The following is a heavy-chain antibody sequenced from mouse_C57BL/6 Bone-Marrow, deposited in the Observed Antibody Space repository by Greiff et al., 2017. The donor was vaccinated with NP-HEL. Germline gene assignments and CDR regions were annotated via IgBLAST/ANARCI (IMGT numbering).Heavy chain of an antibody. V-gene: IGHV1-69*01. J-gene: IGHJ1*03. D-gene: IGHD2-4*01. CDR2: IDPSDSYT. CDR3: VYYDYDGYFEV. CDR1: GYTFTSYW. Sequence: VQLQQPGAELVMPGASVKLSCKASGYTFTSYWMHWVKQRPGQGLEWIGEIDPSDSYTNYNQKFKGKSTLTVDKSSSTAYMQLSSLTSEYSAVYCCVYYDYDGYFEVWGTGTTVTVSS.